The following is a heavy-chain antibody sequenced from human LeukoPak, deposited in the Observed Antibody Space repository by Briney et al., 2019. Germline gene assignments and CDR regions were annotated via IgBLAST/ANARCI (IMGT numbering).Heavy chain of an antibody. CDR1: GGSISSYY. CDR2: IYYSGST. D-gene: IGHD6-13*01. CDR3: ARVTAAAGSGYFDY. Sequence: SETLSLTCTVSGGSISSYYWSWIRQPPGKGLEWIGYIYYSGSTNYNPSLKSRVTISVDTSKNQFSLKLSSVTAADTAVYYCARVTAAAGSGYFDYWGQGTLVTVSS. V-gene: IGHV4-59*01. J-gene: IGHJ4*02.